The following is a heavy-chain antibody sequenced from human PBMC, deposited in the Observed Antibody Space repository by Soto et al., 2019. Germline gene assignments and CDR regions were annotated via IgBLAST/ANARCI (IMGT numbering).Heavy chain of an antibody. CDR1: GYTFTGYY. CDR2: INPNSGGA. V-gene: IGHV1-2*02. CDR3: ANWSGDSSGYLIPAFDI. D-gene: IGHD3-22*01. J-gene: IGHJ3*02. Sequence: ASVKVSCKASGYTFTGYYMHWVRQAPGQGLEWMGWINPNSGGANYAQKFQGRVTMTRDTSISTAYMGLSRLRSDDTAVYYCANWSGDSSGYLIPAFDIWGQGTMVT.